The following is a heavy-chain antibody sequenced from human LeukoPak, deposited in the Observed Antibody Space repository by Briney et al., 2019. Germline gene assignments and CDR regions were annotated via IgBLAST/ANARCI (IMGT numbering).Heavy chain of an antibody. J-gene: IGHJ4*02. CDR1: GFTFSSYA. Sequence: PGGSLRLSCAASGFTFSSYAINWVRQAPGKGLEWVSGISSSGDSTHYTDSVKGRFTISRDNSKNTLSLQMNSLRAEDTAVYYCAKDLSGYYSPLDYWGQGTLVTVSS. CDR2: ISSSGDST. CDR3: AKDLSGYYSPLDY. D-gene: IGHD3-22*01. V-gene: IGHV3-23*01.